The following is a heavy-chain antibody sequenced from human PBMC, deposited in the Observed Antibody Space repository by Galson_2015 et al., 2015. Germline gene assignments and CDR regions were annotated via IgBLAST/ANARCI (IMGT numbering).Heavy chain of an antibody. D-gene: IGHD1-14*01. CDR1: GYNFINYW. J-gene: IGHJ4*02. CDR3: ARRGGFNWNHGFDY. CDR2: IFPGDSDT. V-gene: IGHV5-51*01. Sequence: QSRAEVKKPGESLKISCRGSGYNFINYWIGWVRQMPGKGLEWMGIIFPGDSDTRYSPSFQGQVTISADKSITTAYLHWSSLKASDTAIYYCARRGGFNWNHGFDYWGQGTLVTVSS.